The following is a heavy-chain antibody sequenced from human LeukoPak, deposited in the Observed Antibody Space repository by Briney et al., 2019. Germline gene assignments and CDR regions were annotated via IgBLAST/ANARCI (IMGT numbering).Heavy chain of an antibody. D-gene: IGHD1-26*01. CDR1: GFTFSNAW. J-gene: IGHJ3*01. CDR2: IKRKTDGGTT. CDR3: TTWDGVN. Sequence: AGGSLRLSCAASGFTFSNAWMTWVRQAPGKGLEWVGHIKRKTDGGTTDYAAPVKGRFTISRDDSKNTLYLQTNSLKTEDTAVYYCTTWDGVNWGQGTMVTVSS. V-gene: IGHV3-15*01.